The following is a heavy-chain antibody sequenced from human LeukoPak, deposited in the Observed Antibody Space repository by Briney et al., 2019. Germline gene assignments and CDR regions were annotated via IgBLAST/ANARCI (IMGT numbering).Heavy chain of an antibody. J-gene: IGHJ4*02. CDR3: AREGESGYYYDSSGYLGRVLDY. Sequence: GGSLRLSCAASGFTVSSNYMSWVRQAPGKGLEWVSVIYSGGSTYYAGSVKGRFTISRDNSKNTLYLQMNSLRAEDTAVYYCAREGESGYYYDSSGYLGRVLDYWGQGTLVTVSS. CDR1: GFTVSSNY. D-gene: IGHD3-22*01. V-gene: IGHV3-53*01. CDR2: IYSGGST.